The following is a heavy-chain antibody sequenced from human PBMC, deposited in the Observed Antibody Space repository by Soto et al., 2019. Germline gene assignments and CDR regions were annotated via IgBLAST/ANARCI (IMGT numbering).Heavy chain of an antibody. CDR2: IYYSGST. CDR1: GGSISSGDYY. Sequence: TSETLSLTCTVSGGSISSGDYYWSWIRQPPGKGLEWIGYIYYSGSTYYNPSLKSRVTISVDTSKNQFSLKLSSVTAADTAVYYCARGYWNYANWFDPWGQGTLVTVS. J-gene: IGHJ5*02. D-gene: IGHD1-7*01. CDR3: ARGYWNYANWFDP. V-gene: IGHV4-30-4*01.